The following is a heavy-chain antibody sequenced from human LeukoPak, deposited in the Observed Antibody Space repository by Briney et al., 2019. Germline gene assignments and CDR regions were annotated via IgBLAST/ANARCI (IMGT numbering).Heavy chain of an antibody. Sequence: GGSLRLSCAASGFTFSSYWMHWVRQAPGKGLVWVSRINTDGSSTSYADSVKGRFTISRDNAKNSLYLQMNSLRAEDTAVYYCARVAGNRRFDPWGQGTLVTVSS. CDR3: ARVAGNRRFDP. V-gene: IGHV3-74*01. CDR2: INTDGSST. J-gene: IGHJ5*02. CDR1: GFTFSSYW. D-gene: IGHD1-14*01.